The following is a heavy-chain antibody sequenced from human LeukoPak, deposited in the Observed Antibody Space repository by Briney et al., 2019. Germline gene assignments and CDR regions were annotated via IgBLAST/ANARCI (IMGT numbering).Heavy chain of an antibody. CDR2: IYYSGST. V-gene: IGHV4-31*03. CDR1: GGSISSGGYY. CDR3: ARDYDILTGSFSMDV. Sequence: SETLSLTCTVSGGSISSGGYYWSWIRQHPGKGLEWIGYIYYSGSTYYNPSLKSRVTISVDTSKSQFSLKLSSVTAADTAVYYCARDYDILTGSFSMDVWGQGTTVTVSS. J-gene: IGHJ6*02. D-gene: IGHD3-9*01.